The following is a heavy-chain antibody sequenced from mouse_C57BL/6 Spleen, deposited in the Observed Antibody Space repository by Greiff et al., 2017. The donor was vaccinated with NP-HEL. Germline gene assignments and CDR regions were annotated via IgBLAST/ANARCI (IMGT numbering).Heavy chain of an antibody. CDR1: GFNIKDDY. D-gene: IGHD1-1*01. J-gene: IGHJ2*01. V-gene: IGHV14-4*01. CDR3: TTTTVVATSHFDY. Sequence: VQLQQSGAELVRPGASVKLSCTASGFNIKDDYMHWVKQRPEQGLEWIGWIDPENGDTEYASKFQGKATITADTSSNTAYLQLSSLTSEDTAVYYGTTTTVVATSHFDYWGQGTTLTGSA. CDR2: IDPENGDT.